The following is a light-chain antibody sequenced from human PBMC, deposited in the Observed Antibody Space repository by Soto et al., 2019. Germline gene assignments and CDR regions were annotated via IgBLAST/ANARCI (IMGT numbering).Light chain of an antibody. V-gene: IGLV2-8*01. CDR2: EVN. J-gene: IGLJ3*02. Sequence: QSALTQSPSASASPGQSVTISCTGSSGDIGAYNYVSWYQRHPGKAPKLIIYEVNKRPSGVPDRFSGSKSGITASLTVSGLQADDEADYYCGAHAGSNTWVFGGGTKVTVL. CDR3: GAHAGSNTWV. CDR1: SGDIGAYNY.